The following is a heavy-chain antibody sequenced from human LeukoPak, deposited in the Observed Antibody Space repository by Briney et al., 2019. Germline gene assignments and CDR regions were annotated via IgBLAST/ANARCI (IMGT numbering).Heavy chain of an antibody. Sequence: GGSLRLSCAASGFTFSSYWMSWVRQAPGKGPEWVANIKQDGSEKYYVDSVKGRFTISRDKAKNSLYLQMNSLRAEDTAVYYCARRSYYNFLDYWGQGTLVTVSS. CDR2: IKQDGSEK. V-gene: IGHV3-7*03. CDR3: ARRSYYNFLDY. D-gene: IGHD3-10*01. J-gene: IGHJ4*02. CDR1: GFTFSSYW.